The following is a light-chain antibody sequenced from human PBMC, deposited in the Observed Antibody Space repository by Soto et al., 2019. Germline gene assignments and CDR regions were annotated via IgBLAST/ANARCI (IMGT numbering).Light chain of an antibody. CDR3: QQYGSSPRT. Sequence: EIVMTKSPATLSVSPGERATLSWRASQSISSHLAWYQHKPGQAPRLLFYDASTRATGIPARFSGSGSGTDFTLTISRLEPEDFAVYYCQQYGSSPRTFGQGTKVDI. CDR1: QSISSH. J-gene: IGKJ1*01. V-gene: IGKV3-15*01. CDR2: DAS.